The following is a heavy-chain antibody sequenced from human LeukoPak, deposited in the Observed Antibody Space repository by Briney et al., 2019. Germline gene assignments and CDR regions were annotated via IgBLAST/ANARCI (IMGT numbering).Heavy chain of an antibody. V-gene: IGHV3-21*01. Sequence: GGSLRLSCAASGFTFSSYSMNWVRQAPGKGLEWVSSISSSSSYIYYADSVKGRFTISRDNAKNSLYLQMNSLRAEDTAVYYCARAKPGIAAAGPPDYWGQGTLVTVSS. D-gene: IGHD6-13*01. J-gene: IGHJ4*02. CDR3: ARAKPGIAAAGPPDY. CDR1: GFTFSSYS. CDR2: ISSSSSYI.